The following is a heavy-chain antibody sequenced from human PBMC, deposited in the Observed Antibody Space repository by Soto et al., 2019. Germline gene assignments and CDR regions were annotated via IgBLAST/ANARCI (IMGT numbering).Heavy chain of an antibody. Sequence: QVQLQESGPGLVKPSQTLSLTCTVSGGSISSGDYYWSWIRQPPGKGLEWIGYIYYSGSTYYNPSLKSRVTISVDTSKNQFSLKLSSVTAADTAVYYCASSRNLWFGDKPKNAFDIWGQGTMVTVSS. D-gene: IGHD3-10*01. CDR3: ASSRNLWFGDKPKNAFDI. CDR1: GGSISSGDYY. V-gene: IGHV4-30-4*01. J-gene: IGHJ3*02. CDR2: IYYSGST.